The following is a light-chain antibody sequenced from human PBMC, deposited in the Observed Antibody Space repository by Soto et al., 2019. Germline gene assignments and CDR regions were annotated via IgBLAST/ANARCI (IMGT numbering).Light chain of an antibody. CDR1: QGISSY. CDR3: QQLNSYPVT. J-gene: IGKJ2*01. CDR2: AAS. V-gene: IGKV1-9*01. Sequence: IQLTQSPSSLSASVGDRVTITCRASQGISSYLAWYQQKPGKAPNLLIYAASTLQSGVPSRFSGSGSGTDFTLTISSLQPADFATYYCQQLNSYPVTFGQGTKLEIK.